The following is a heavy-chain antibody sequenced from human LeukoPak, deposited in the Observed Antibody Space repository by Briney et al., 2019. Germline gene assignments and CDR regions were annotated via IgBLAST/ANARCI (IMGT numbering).Heavy chain of an antibody. CDR2: IYYSGST. J-gene: IGHJ6*02. V-gene: IGHV4-39*01. Sequence: SETLSLTCTVSGGSISSSSYYWGWIRQPPGEGLEWIGSIYYSGSTYYNPSLKSRVTISVDTSKNQFSLKLSSVTAADTAVYYCASQDIVVVGYYYGMDVWGQGTTVTVSS. CDR3: ASQDIVVVGYYYGMDV. CDR1: GGSISSSSYY. D-gene: IGHD2-2*01.